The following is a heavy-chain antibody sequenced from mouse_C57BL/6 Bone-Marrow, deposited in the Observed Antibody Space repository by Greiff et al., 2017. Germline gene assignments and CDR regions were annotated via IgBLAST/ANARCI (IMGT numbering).Heavy chain of an antibody. CDR2: IYPGSGST. Sequence: QVQLQQPGAELVKPGASVKMSCKASGYTFTSYWITWVKQRPGQGLEWIGDIYPGSGSTNYNEKFKSKATLTVDTSSSTAYMQLSSLTSEDSAVYYCARWEGYSNRVDYWGQGTTLTVSS. D-gene: IGHD2-5*01. CDR1: GYTFTSYW. CDR3: ARWEGYSNRVDY. J-gene: IGHJ2*01. V-gene: IGHV1-55*01.